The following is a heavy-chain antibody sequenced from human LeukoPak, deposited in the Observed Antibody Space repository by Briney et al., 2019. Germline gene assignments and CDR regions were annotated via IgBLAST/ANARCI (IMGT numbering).Heavy chain of an antibody. J-gene: IGHJ4*02. CDR2: IYPGDSDT. V-gene: IGHV5-51*01. D-gene: IGHD3-10*01. Sequence: GESLKISCQGSGYSFTSYWIGWVRQMPGKGLEWMGIIYPGDSDTRYSPSFQGQVTISADKSISTAYLQWSSLKASDTAMYYCARGVMVRGVIITTYFDYWGQGTLVTVSS. CDR1: GYSFTSYW. CDR3: ARGVMVRGVIITTYFDY.